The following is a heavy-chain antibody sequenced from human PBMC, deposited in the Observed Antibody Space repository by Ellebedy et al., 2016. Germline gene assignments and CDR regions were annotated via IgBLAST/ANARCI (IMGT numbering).Heavy chain of an antibody. CDR1: GGSISSGGYY. Sequence: SETLSLXXTVSGGSISSGGYYWSWIRQHPGKGLEWIGYIYYSGSTYYNPSLKSRVTISVDTSKNQFSLKLSSVTAADTAVYYCATQPSSIAAPYAFDIWGQGTMVTVSS. J-gene: IGHJ3*02. V-gene: IGHV4-31*03. D-gene: IGHD6-6*01. CDR2: IYYSGST. CDR3: ATQPSSIAAPYAFDI.